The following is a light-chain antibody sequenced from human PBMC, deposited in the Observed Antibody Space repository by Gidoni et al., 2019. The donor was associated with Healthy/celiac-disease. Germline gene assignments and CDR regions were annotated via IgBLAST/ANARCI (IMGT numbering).Light chain of an antibody. Sequence: DIVMTQSPDSLALSLGERATSNCKSSQSVLYSSNNKNYLAWYQQKPGQPPKLLIYWASTRESGVPDRFSGSGSGTDFTLTISSLQAEDVAVYYCQQYYSTPLYTFXQXTKLEIK. V-gene: IGKV4-1*01. CDR1: QSVLYSSNNKNY. CDR2: WAS. J-gene: IGKJ2*01. CDR3: QQYYSTPLYT.